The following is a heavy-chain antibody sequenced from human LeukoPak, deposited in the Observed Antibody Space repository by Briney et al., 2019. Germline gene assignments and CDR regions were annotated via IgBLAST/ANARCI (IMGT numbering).Heavy chain of an antibody. CDR2: IYYSGST. J-gene: IGHJ5*02. V-gene: IGHV4-59*01. D-gene: IGHD3-22*01. Sequence: PSETLSLTCTVSGGSISNYYWCWIRQPPGKGLEWIGYIYYSGSTNYNPSLKSRVTISVDTSKNQFSLKLSSVTAADTAVYYCARLDYDSSGYHPFDPWGQGTLVTVSS. CDR3: ARLDYDSSGYHPFDP. CDR1: GGSISNYY.